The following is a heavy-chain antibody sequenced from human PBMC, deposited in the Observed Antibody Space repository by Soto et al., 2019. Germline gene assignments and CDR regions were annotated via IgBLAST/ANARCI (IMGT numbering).Heavy chain of an antibody. CDR3: ARGPLLDIAAWFDP. CDR1: GGSFSGYY. D-gene: IGHD6-13*01. CDR2: INHSGST. J-gene: IGHJ5*02. Sequence: SETLSLTCAVYGGSFSGYYWSWIRQPPGKGLEWIGEINHSGSTNYNPSLKSRVTISVDTSKNQFSLKLSSVNAADTAVYYCARGPLLDIAAWFDPWGQGTLVTVSS. V-gene: IGHV4-34*01.